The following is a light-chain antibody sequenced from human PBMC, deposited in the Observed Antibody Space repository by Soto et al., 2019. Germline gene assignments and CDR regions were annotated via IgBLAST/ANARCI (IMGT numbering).Light chain of an antibody. CDR2: GNS. CDR1: SSNIGAGYD. J-gene: IGLJ2*01. CDR3: QADDSILSGVV. V-gene: IGLV1-40*01. Sequence: QSVLTQPPSVSGAPGQRVTISCTGSSSNIGAGYDVHWYQQLPGTAPKLLIYGNSNRPSGVPDRFSGSKSGTSASLAITGLQAEDEADYYFQADDSILSGVVFCGGTKVTVL.